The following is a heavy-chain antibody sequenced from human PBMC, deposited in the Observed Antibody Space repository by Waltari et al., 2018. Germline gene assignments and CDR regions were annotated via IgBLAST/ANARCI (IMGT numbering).Heavy chain of an antibody. Sequence: QLVESGGGLVQPGGSLTISGTASGFTVTDNYMNWVRQAPGKWLEWVASFYIGGSTHYADSANGRFTVSRDNSKNTMHLQMNNLRPEDTAVYFCVKGLTPWGQGTRVTVSS. CDR3: VKGLTP. J-gene: IGHJ4*02. CDR1: GFTVTDNY. CDR2: FYIGGST. V-gene: IGHV3-66*02.